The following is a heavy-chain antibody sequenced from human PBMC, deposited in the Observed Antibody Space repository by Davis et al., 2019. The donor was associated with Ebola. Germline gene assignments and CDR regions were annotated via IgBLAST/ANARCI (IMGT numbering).Heavy chain of an antibody. D-gene: IGHD6-13*01. CDR1: GYTFTSYD. Sequence: AASVKVSCKASGYTFTSYDINWVRQATGQGLEWMGWMNPNSGNTGYAQKFQGRVTMTRDTSINTAYMELSRLTSDDTAVYYCARGPAESHYSSSYYYFDYWGQGTLVTVSS. J-gene: IGHJ4*02. V-gene: IGHV1-8*01. CDR3: ARGPAESHYSSSYYYFDY. CDR2: MNPNSGNT.